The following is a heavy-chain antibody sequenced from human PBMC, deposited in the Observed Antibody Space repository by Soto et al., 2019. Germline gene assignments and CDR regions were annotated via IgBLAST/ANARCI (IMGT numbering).Heavy chain of an antibody. CDR1: GYTFTSYA. Sequence: QVQLVQSGAEVKKPGASVKVSCKASGYTFTSYAMHWVRQAPGQRLEWMGWINAGNGNTKYSQKFQGRVTITRDTSASTAYMELSSLRSEDTAVYYCARDLGKQLPVDYWGQGTLVTVSS. D-gene: IGHD6-13*01. CDR3: ARDLGKQLPVDY. V-gene: IGHV1-3*01. CDR2: INAGNGNT. J-gene: IGHJ4*02.